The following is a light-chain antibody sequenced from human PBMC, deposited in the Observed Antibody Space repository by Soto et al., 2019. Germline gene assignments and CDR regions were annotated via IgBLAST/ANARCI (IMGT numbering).Light chain of an antibody. CDR3: QRGNSFPRT. J-gene: IGKJ1*01. CDR2: GSS. V-gene: IGKV1-12*01. Sequence: DIQMTQSPSYVSASVGDTVTIACRASQYIDTWLAWYQQKPGKAPHLLIYGSSTLQSGVPSRFTGSGSGTGFTLTLTGLQPEDFATYFCQRGNSFPRTFGQGDKVEIK. CDR1: QYIDTW.